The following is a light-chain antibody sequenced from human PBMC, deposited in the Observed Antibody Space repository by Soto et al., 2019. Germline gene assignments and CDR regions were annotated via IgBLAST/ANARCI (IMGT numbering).Light chain of an antibody. Sequence: DVVMTQSPLSLPVTLGQPASISCRSSQSLVYSDGNTYLTWFQQRPGQSPRRLIYKVSNRDTGVPDRFSGSGSGPDFTLKISRVEAEDVGVYYCMQGTHWPPTFGQGTKVDIK. CDR3: MQGTHWPPT. J-gene: IGKJ1*01. CDR2: KVS. CDR1: QSLVYSDGNTY. V-gene: IGKV2-30*01.